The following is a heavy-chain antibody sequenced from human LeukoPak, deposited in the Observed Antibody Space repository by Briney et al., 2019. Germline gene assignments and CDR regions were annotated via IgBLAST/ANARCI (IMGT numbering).Heavy chain of an antibody. CDR2: IYHSRST. V-gene: IGHV4-38-2*02. J-gene: IGHJ4*02. CDR3: ARNEHYDSWSGYLGYFDE. CDR1: GYSITSGYY. D-gene: IGHD3-3*01. Sequence: KTAETLSLTCTVAGYSITSGYYWGWIRQPPGKGLEWFVSIYHSRSTHYNPSLNSRVTISVDTSKNQVSQKLSSVTAADTAVYYCARNEHYDSWSGYLGYFDEWSEGSLVTVSS.